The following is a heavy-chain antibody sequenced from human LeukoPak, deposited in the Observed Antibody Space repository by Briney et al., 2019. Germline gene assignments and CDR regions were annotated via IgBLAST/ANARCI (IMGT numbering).Heavy chain of an antibody. CDR2: ISYDGSNK. Sequence: GGSLRLSCAASGFTFSSYAMHWVRQAPGKGLEWVAVISYDGSNKYYADSVKGRFTISRDNSKNTLYLQMNSLRAEDTAVYYCARGPGGSRRNYWGQGTLVTVSS. CDR1: GFTFSSYA. D-gene: IGHD4-23*01. J-gene: IGHJ4*02. V-gene: IGHV3-30*04. CDR3: ARGPGGSRRNY.